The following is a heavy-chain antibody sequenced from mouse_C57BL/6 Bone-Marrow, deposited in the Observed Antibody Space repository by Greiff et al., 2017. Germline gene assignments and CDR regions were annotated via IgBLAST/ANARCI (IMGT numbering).Heavy chain of an antibody. CDR3: AREGKNYSNYEGYAMDY. D-gene: IGHD2-5*01. CDR1: GYTFTSYW. CDR2: IHPNSGST. V-gene: IGHV1-64*01. Sequence: QVQLQQPGAELVKPGASVKLSCKASGYTFTSYWMHWVKQRPGQGLEWIGMIHPNSGSTNYNEKFKSKATLTVDKSSSTAHMQLSSLTSEDSAVYYCAREGKNYSNYEGYAMDYWGQGTSVTVSS. J-gene: IGHJ4*01.